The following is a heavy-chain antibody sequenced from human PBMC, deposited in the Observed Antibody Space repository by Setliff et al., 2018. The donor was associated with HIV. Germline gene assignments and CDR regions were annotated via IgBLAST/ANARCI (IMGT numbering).Heavy chain of an antibody. CDR3: AKGTNFPYSSSSDY. Sequence: ASVKVSCKTSGYTFTDYYIHWVRQAPGQGLEWMGWIKPNSGGTNYAPRFHGRVTMTRDTSISTAYMEVISLRSDDTAVYYCAKGTNFPYSSSSDYWGQGTPVTAPQ. CDR1: GYTFTDYY. CDR2: IKPNSGGT. D-gene: IGHD6-6*01. J-gene: IGHJ4*02. V-gene: IGHV1-2*02.